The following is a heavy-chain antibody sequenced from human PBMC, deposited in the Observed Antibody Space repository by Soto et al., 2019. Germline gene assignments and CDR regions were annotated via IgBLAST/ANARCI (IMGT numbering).Heavy chain of an antibody. CDR3: ARGRGSLKLKFFDY. V-gene: IGHV3-11*06. Sequence: GGSLRLSCAASGFTFSDYYMSWIRQAPGKGLEWVSYISSSSSYTNYADSVKGRFTISRDNAKNSLYLQMNSLRAEDTAVYYCARGRGSLKLKFFDYWGQGTLVTVSS. D-gene: IGHD3-10*01. J-gene: IGHJ4*02. CDR2: ISSSSSYT. CDR1: GFTFSDYY.